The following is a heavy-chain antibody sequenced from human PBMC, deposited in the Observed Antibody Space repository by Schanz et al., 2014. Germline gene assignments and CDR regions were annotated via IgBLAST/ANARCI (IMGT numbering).Heavy chain of an antibody. D-gene: IGHD3-22*01. J-gene: IGHJ4*02. CDR3: ARSNYYDNSDYYNSFDY. V-gene: IGHV1-69*02. CDR2: IIPITGIT. CDR1: GDTFRSYT. Sequence: QVQLVQSGAEVKKPGSSVKVSCKASGDTFRSYTINWVRHAPGQGLEWMGRIIPITGITNYAQKFQGRVTFTADKSTSTAYMDLSSLRPEDTAVYYCARSNYYDNSDYYNSFDYWGQGTLVTVSS.